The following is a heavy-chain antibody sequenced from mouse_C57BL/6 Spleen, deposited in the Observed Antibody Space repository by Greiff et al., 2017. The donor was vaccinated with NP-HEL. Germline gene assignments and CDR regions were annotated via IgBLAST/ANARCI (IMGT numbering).Heavy chain of an antibody. J-gene: IGHJ3*01. CDR1: GYTFTSYW. CDR2: IDPSDSYT. V-gene: IGHV1-50*01. Sequence: QVQLQQPGAELVKPGASVKLSCKASGYTFTSYWMQWVKQRPGQGLEWIGEIDPSDSYTNYNQKFKGKATLTVDTSSSTAYMQLSSLTSGDSAVYYCARNGDEAYWGQGTLVTVSA. D-gene: IGHD4-1*01. CDR3: ARNGDEAY.